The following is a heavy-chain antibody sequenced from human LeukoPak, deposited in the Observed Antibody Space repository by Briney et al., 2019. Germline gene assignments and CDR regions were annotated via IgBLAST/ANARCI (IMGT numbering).Heavy chain of an antibody. J-gene: IGHJ4*02. V-gene: IGHV3-48*01. Sequence: GGSLRLSCAASGLTFGSYSMNWVRQAPGMGLEWVSYISSSSSTIYYADSVKGRFTISRDNAKNSLYLQMHRLRAEDTAVYYCARVYGRRSSWYYLDYWGQGTLVTVTS. CDR1: GLTFGSYS. CDR2: ISSSSSTI. D-gene: IGHD6-13*01. CDR3: ARVYGRRSSWYYLDY.